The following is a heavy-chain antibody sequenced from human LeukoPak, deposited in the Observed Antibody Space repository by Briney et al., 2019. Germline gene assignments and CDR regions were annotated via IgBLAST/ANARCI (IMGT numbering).Heavy chain of an antibody. CDR2: IYHSGST. D-gene: IGHD3-3*01. CDR3: ARGFGYDFWSGIPPYFDY. CDR1: GGSFSGYY. J-gene: IGHJ4*02. Sequence: SETLSLTCAVYGGSFSGYYWSWIRQPPGKGLEWIGYIYHSGSTYYNPSLKSRVTISVDRSKNQFSLKLSSVTAADTAVYYCARGFGYDFWSGIPPYFDYWGQGTLVTVSS. V-gene: IGHV4-34*01.